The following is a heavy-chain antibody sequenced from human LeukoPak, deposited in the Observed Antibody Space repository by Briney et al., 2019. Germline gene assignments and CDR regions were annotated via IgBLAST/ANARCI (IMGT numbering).Heavy chain of an antibody. CDR3: ARDLSVGAKPDLGFDY. CDR2: IKQDESEK. D-gene: IGHD1-26*01. J-gene: IGHJ4*02. Sequence: PGGSLRLSCVASGFTFSSYWMSWVRQAPGKGLEWVANIKQDESEKYYVDSVKGRFTISRDNAKNSLYLQMNSLRAEDTAVYYCARDLSVGAKPDLGFDYWGQGTLVTVSS. V-gene: IGHV3-7*01. CDR1: GFTFSSYW.